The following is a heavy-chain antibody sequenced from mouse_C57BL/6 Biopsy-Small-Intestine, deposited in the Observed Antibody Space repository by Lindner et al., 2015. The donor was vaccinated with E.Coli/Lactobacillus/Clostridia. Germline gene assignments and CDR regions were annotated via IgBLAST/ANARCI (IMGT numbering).Heavy chain of an antibody. J-gene: IGHJ1*03. CDR3: ARSYYYGSSWYFDV. D-gene: IGHD1-1*01. Sequence: QESGAELVKPGASVKISCKASGYAFSSYRMNWVKQRPGTGLEWIGLIYPGDGDTNYNGKFKGRATLTADKSSSTAYMQLSSLTSEDSAVYFCARSYYYGSSWYFDVWGTGTTVTVSS. CDR2: IYPGDGDT. CDR1: GYAFSSYR. V-gene: IGHV1-80*01.